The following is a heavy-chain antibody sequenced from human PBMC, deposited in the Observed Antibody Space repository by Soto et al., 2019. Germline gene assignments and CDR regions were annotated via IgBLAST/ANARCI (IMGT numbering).Heavy chain of an antibody. J-gene: IGHJ6*02. V-gene: IGHV4-59*01. CDR2: IYYSGST. D-gene: IGHD3-22*01. CDR1: GGSISSYY. Sequence: SETLSLTCTVSGGSISSYYWSWIRQPPGKGLEWIGYIYYSGSTNYNPSLKSRVTISVDTSKNQFSLKLSSVTAADTAVYYCAREDSSYGMDVWGQGTTVTVSS. CDR3: AREDSSYGMDV.